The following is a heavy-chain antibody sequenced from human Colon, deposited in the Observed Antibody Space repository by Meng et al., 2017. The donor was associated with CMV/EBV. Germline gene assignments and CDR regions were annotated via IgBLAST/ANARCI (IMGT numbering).Heavy chain of an antibody. V-gene: IGHV1-2*02. Sequence: QGLLVQSGAGVKKPGASVKVSCKASGYTFTGYFMYWVRQAPGQGLEWPGVINPITGGTNYAQKFQGRVTMTRDTSMNTAYMELSRLRSDDTAVYYCASLSGGDFDYWGQGTLVTVSS. CDR3: ASLSGGDFDY. CDR1: GYTFTGYF. D-gene: IGHD1-26*01. CDR2: INPITGGT. J-gene: IGHJ4*02.